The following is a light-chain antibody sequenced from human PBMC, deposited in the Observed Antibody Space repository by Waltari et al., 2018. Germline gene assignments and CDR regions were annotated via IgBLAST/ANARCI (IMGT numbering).Light chain of an antibody. CDR1: QRVFYSSNNKNY. CDR2: WAS. CDR3: QQYYTIPPLT. Sequence: DIVMTQSPDSLAVSLGERATINCKSSQRVFYSSNNKNYLAWYQQKPGQPPKLLVYWASTRESGVPDRFSGSGSGTDFTLTISSLQAEDVAVYYCQQYYTIPPLTFGGGTKVEIK. J-gene: IGKJ4*01. V-gene: IGKV4-1*01.